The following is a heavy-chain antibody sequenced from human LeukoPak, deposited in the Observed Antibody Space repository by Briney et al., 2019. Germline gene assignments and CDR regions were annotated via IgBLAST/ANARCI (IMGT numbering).Heavy chain of an antibody. V-gene: IGHV4-39*01. CDR2: IYYSGST. J-gene: IGHJ4*02. Sequence: PSETLSLTCTVSGVSISSSSYYWGWIRQPPGKGLEWIGSIYYSGSTYYNPSLKSRVTISVDTSKNQFSLKLSSVTAADTAVYYCASPYSGYLIDWGQGTLVTVSS. D-gene: IGHD5-12*01. CDR1: GVSISSSSYY. CDR3: ASPYSGYLID.